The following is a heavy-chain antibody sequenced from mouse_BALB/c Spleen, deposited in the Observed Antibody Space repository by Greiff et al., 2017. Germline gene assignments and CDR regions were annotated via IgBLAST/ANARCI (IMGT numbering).Heavy chain of an antibody. CDR2: ISSGGGST. D-gene: IGHD2-1*01. Sequence: EVQLVESGGGLVKPGGSLKLSCAASGFAFSSYDMSWVRQTPEKRLEWVAYISSGGGSTYYPDTVKGRFTISRDNAKNTLYLQMSSLKSEDTAMYYCARHGGYGNYGDYAMDYWGQGTSVTVSS. CDR3: ARHGGYGNYGDYAMDY. V-gene: IGHV5-12-1*01. J-gene: IGHJ4*01. CDR1: GFAFSSYD.